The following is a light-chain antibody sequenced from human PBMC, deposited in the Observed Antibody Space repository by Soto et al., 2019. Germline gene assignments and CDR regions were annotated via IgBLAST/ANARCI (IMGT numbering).Light chain of an antibody. Sequence: QSVLTQAASVSGSPGQSITSSCTGTSSDVGGYNYVSWYQQHPGKAPKLMIYDVSNRPSGVSNRFSGSKSGNTASLTISGLQAEDEADYYCSSYTSSSTLVFGTGTKVTVL. CDR1: SSDVGGYNY. CDR2: DVS. J-gene: IGLJ1*01. CDR3: SSYTSSSTLV. V-gene: IGLV2-14*01.